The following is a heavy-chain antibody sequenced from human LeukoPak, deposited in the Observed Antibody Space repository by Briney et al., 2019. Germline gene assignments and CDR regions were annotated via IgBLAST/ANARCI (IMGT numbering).Heavy chain of an antibody. V-gene: IGHV5-51*01. CDR1: GYSFPSYR. CDR3: ARRGYTHEWFDP. Sequence: GESLKISCKSSGYSFPSYRLGWVRQMTREVLELKGIIYPGDSDTRYSPSFQGQVTTSADKSISTAYLQWSSLKASDTAMYYCARRGYTHEWFDPWGQGTLVTVSS. D-gene: IGHD5-12*01. CDR2: IYPGDSDT. J-gene: IGHJ5*02.